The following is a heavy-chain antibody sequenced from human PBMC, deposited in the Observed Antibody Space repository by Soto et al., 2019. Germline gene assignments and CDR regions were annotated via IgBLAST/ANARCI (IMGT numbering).Heavy chain of an antibody. V-gene: IGHV1-69*01. CDR3: ARSQGSSTSLEIYYYYYYGMDV. Sequence: QVQLVQSGAEVMKPGSSVKVSCKASGGTFSRYAISWVRQAPGQGLEWMGGIIPISETTNYAQKFQGRVTITADESKSTAYMELSSLRSEDTAVYYCARSQGSSTSLEIYYYYYYGMDVWGQGTTVTVSS. D-gene: IGHD2-2*01. J-gene: IGHJ6*02. CDR1: GGTFSRYA. CDR2: IIPISETT.